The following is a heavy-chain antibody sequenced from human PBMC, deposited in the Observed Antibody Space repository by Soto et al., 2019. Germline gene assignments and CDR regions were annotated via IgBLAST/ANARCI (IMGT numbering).Heavy chain of an antibody. Sequence: ASVKVSCKASGYTFTSYGIIWVRQAPGQGLEWMGWISAYNGNTNYAQKLQGRVTMTTDTSTSTAYMELRSLRSDDTAVYYCARGDYYDSSGYYKPEYFDYWGQGTLVTVSS. CDR1: GYTFTSYG. V-gene: IGHV1-18*01. CDR3: ARGDYYDSSGYYKPEYFDY. D-gene: IGHD3-22*01. CDR2: ISAYNGNT. J-gene: IGHJ4*02.